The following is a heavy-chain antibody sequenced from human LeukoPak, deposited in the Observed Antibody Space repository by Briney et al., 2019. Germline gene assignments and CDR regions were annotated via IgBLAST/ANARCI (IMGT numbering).Heavy chain of an antibody. D-gene: IGHD3-22*01. CDR3: ARVSHGSSGYHFDY. CDR2: ISAYNGNT. J-gene: IGHJ4*02. V-gene: IGHV1-18*01. Sequence: GASVTVSCKASGYTFNSYGISWVRQAPGQGLEWMGWISAYNGNTNYAQKLQGRVTMTTDTSTSTAYMELRSLRSDDTAVYYCARVSHGSSGYHFDYWGQGTLVTVSS. CDR1: GYTFNSYG.